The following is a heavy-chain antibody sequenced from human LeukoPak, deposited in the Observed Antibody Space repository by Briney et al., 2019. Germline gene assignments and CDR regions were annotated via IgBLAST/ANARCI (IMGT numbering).Heavy chain of an antibody. Sequence: GRCLRLSCAVSVFTLSSFAMTGVSQAPGKGLEWVSAISNGGGYTYYADSVKGRFTISRDNSMNTLYLQMNSRRAEDTAVYYCAKPGGSGSYGDWYFDLWGRGTLVTVSS. V-gene: IGHV3-23*01. CDR1: VFTLSSFA. CDR3: AKPGGSGSYGDWYFDL. D-gene: IGHD1-26*01. J-gene: IGHJ2*01. CDR2: ISNGGGYT.